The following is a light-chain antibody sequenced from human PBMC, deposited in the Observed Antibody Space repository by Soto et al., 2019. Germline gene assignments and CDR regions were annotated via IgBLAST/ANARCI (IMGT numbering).Light chain of an antibody. J-gene: IGKJ5*01. V-gene: IGKV3-15*01. CDR1: QSIRNN. Sequence: EIVMTQSPATLSVSPGESATLSCRASQSIRNNLAWYQQKPGQAPGLLIYGASTRATGIPARFSGSGSGTEFTLTISSLQSEDFAVYYCQQYHNWLPITFGQGTRLEIK. CDR2: GAS. CDR3: QQYHNWLPIT.